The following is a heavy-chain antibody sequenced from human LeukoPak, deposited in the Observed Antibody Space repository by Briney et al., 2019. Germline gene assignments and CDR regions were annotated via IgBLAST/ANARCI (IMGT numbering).Heavy chain of an antibody. CDR1: GGSISSSSYY. J-gene: IGHJ6*03. CDR2: IYYSGST. V-gene: IGHV4-39*01. Sequence: SETLSLTCTVSGGSISSSSYYWCWIRQPPGKGLEWIGSIYYSGSTYYNPSLKSRVTISVDTSKNQFSLKLSSVTAADTAVYYCARCPAVYDFWSGYSQDYYYMDVWGKGTTVTVSS. D-gene: IGHD3-3*01. CDR3: ARCPAVYDFWSGYSQDYYYMDV.